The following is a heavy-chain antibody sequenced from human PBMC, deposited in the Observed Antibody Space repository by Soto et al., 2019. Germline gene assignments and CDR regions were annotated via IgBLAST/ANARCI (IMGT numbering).Heavy chain of an antibody. V-gene: IGHV6-1*01. D-gene: IGHD2-15*01. CDR2: TYYRSRWYK. J-gene: IGHJ4*02. Sequence: PAQTLSLTCAISGDSVSGNNAALNWISQSPSRGLEWLGRTYYRSRWYKDYALSVKSRITINPDTSKNQFSLQLNSVTPEDTAVYYCARDSWYFDYWGQGILVTSPQ. CDR1: GDSVSGNNAA. CDR3: ARDSWYFDY.